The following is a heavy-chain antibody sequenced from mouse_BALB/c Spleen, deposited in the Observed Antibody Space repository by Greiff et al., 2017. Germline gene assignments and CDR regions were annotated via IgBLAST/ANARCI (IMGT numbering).Heavy chain of an antibody. CDR2: INPSTGYT. J-gene: IGHJ4*01. Sequence: VKLVESGAELAKPGASVKMSCKASGYTFTSYWMHWVKQRPGQGLEWIGYINPSTGYTEYNQKFKDKATLTADKSSSTAYMQLSSLTSEDSAVYYCARWLLRYAMDYWGQGTSVTVSS. D-gene: IGHD2-3*01. CDR1: GYTFTSYW. V-gene: IGHV1-7*01. CDR3: ARWLLRYAMDY.